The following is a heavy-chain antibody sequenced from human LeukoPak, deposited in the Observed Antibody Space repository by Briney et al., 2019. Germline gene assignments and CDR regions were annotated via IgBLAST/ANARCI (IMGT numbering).Heavy chain of an antibody. Sequence: GGSLRLSCAVSGFTFSSYEMNWVRQAPGKGLEWISYISDSGSTIYYADSVKGRFTISRDNAKNSLYLQMSSLRAGDTAAYYCTSSLITVTTDYWGQGTLVTVSS. CDR2: ISDSGSTI. D-gene: IGHD4-11*01. J-gene: IGHJ4*02. CDR1: GFTFSSYE. V-gene: IGHV3-48*03. CDR3: TSSLITVTTDY.